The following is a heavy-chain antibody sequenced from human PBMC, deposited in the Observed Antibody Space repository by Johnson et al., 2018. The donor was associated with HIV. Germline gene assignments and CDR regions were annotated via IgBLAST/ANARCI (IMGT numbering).Heavy chain of an antibody. V-gene: IGHV3-74*02. CDR2: IFSDGSNT. Sequence: VQLVESGGGVVRPGGSLRLSCAASGFTFSNYWMHWVRQAPGKGLVWVSRIFSDGSNTDYADSVKGRFTISRDNAKNTLYLQMNSLRAEDTAAYYCARKQWLAKISSDAFDVWGQGTMVTVSS. D-gene: IGHD6-19*01. CDR3: ARKQWLAKISSDAFDV. J-gene: IGHJ3*01. CDR1: GFTFSNYW.